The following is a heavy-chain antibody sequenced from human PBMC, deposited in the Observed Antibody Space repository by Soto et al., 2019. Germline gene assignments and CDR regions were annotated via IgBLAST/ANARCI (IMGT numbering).Heavy chain of an antibody. CDR2: INAGNGNT. CDR1: GYTFTSYA. J-gene: IGHJ4*02. V-gene: IGHV1-3*01. CDR3: ARGDRIRWYALDY. Sequence: QVQLVQSGAEVKKPGASVKVSCKASGYTFTSYAMHWVRQAPGQRLEWMGWINAGNGNTKYSQKFQGRVTITRDTSASTAYMGLSSLRSEDTAVYFCARGDRIRWYALDYWGPGTLVTVSS. D-gene: IGHD6-13*01.